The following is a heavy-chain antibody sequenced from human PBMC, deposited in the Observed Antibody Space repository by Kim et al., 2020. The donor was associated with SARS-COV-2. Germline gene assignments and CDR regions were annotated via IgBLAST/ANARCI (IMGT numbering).Heavy chain of an antibody. Sequence: GGSLRLSCAASGFTFSSYAMHWVRQAPGKGLEWVAVISYDGSNKYYADSVKGRFTISRDNSKNTLYLQMNSLRAEDTAVYYCAREDITMVRGVTDAFDIWGQGTMVTVSS. J-gene: IGHJ3*02. V-gene: IGHV3-30*04. D-gene: IGHD3-10*01. CDR1: GFTFSSYA. CDR3: AREDITMVRGVTDAFDI. CDR2: ISYDGSNK.